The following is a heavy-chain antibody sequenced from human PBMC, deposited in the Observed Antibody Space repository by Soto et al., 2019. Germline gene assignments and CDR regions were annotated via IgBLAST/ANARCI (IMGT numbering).Heavy chain of an antibody. CDR1: GGSISSGGYS. Sequence: PSETLSLTCAVSGGSISSGGYSRSWIRQPPGKGLEWIGYIYHSGSTYYNPSLKSRVTISVDRSKNQFSLKLSSVTAADTAVYYCAREADYYYGMDVWGQGTTVTVSS. D-gene: IGHD6-19*01. CDR3: AREADYYYGMDV. V-gene: IGHV4-30-2*01. CDR2: IYHSGST. J-gene: IGHJ6*02.